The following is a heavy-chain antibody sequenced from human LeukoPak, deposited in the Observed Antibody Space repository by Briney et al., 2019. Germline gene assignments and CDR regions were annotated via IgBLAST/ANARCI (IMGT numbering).Heavy chain of an antibody. V-gene: IGHV1-46*01. Sequence: ASVKVSCKASGYTFTSYYMHWVRQAPGQGLEWMGIINPSGGSTSYAQKFQGRVTMTRDMSTSTVYMELSSLRSDDTAVYYCARDSGSYYDYWGQGTLVTVSS. CDR1: GYTFTSYY. CDR2: INPSGGST. CDR3: ARDSGSYYDY. D-gene: IGHD1-26*01. J-gene: IGHJ4*02.